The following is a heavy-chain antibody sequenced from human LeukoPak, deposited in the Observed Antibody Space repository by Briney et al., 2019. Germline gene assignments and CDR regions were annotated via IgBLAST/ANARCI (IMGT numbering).Heavy chain of an antibody. Sequence: GGSLRLSCAASGFTVSSNYMSWVRQAPGKGLEWVSVLYSGGNTYYADSVKGRFTISRDNSKNTLYLQMNSLRAADTAVYYCASGARRTSCLDYWGQGTLVTVSS. D-gene: IGHD2-2*01. J-gene: IGHJ4*02. CDR1: GFTVSSNY. V-gene: IGHV3-53*01. CDR3: ASGARRTSCLDY. CDR2: LYSGGNT.